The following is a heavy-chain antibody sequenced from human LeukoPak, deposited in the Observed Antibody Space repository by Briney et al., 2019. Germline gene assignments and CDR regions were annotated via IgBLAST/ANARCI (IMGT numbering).Heavy chain of an antibody. V-gene: IGHV1-69*05. CDR2: IIPTFGTA. J-gene: IGHJ4*02. D-gene: IGHD2-21*02. CDR3: ARDSCGSDCFFDY. Sequence: SVKVSCKASGGTFSSYAISWVRQAPGQGLEWMGGIIPTFGTANYAQKFQGRVTITTDESTSTAYMELSSLRSEDTAVYYCARDSCGSDCFFDYWGQGTLVTVSS. CDR1: GGTFSSYA.